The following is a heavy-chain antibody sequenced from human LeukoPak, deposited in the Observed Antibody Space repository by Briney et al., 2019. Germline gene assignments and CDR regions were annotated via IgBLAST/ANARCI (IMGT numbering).Heavy chain of an antibody. V-gene: IGHV3-23*01. CDR3: AKGGISWNRDFDH. CDR1: GFTFSSYW. D-gene: IGHD6-13*01. Sequence: GGSLRLSCAASGFTFSSYWMHWVRQAPGKGLEWVSSISGSGGSTYYADPAEGRFTVSRDNSKNTVYLQMNSLRAEDTAVYYCAKGGISWNRDFDHWGQGTRVTVSS. J-gene: IGHJ4*02. CDR2: ISGSGGST.